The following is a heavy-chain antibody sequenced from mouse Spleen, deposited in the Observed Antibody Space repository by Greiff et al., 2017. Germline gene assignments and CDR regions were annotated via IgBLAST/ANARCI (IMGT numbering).Heavy chain of an antibody. D-gene: IGHD1-1*02. CDR2: INPYNGGT. J-gene: IGHJ2*01. CDR3: AKVGGGYYFDY. Sequence: VQLQQSGPVLVKPGASVKMSCKASGYTFTDYYMNWVKQSHGKSLEWIGVINPYNGGTSYNQKFKGKATLTVDKSSSTAYMELNSLTSEDSAVYYCAKVGGGYYFDYWGQGTTLTVSS. CDR1: GYTFTDYY. V-gene: IGHV1-19*01.